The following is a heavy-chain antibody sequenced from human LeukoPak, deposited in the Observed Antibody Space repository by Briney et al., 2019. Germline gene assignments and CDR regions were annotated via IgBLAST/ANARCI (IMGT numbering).Heavy chain of an antibody. D-gene: IGHD3-10*01. V-gene: IGHV3-23*01. CDR1: GFTFSSYA. CDR3: ARHMVRGAPAVFDM. Sequence: PGGSLRLSCAASGFTFSSYAMSWVRQAPGKGLEWVSAITDTGGSTYYADSVKGRFTISRDNSKNTLFLQMNSLRAEDTALYYCARHMVRGAPAVFDMWGQGTLVTVSS. J-gene: IGHJ3*02. CDR2: ITDTGGST.